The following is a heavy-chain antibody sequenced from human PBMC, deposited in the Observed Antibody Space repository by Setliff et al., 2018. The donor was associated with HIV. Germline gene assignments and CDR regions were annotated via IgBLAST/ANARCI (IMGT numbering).Heavy chain of an antibody. J-gene: IGHJ4*02. Sequence: ASVKVSCKASGYTFTSYDISWVRQAPGQGLEWMGRVDPEDGETIYAEKFQGRVTITADTSTDTAYMELSSLRSEDTAVYYCATDPHSVDYWGQGTLVTVSS. CDR2: VDPEDGET. CDR3: ATDPHSVDY. D-gene: IGHD2-15*01. CDR1: GYTFTSYD. V-gene: IGHV1-69-2*01.